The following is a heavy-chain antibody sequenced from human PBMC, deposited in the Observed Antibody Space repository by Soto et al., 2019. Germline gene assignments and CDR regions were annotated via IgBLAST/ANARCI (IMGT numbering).Heavy chain of an antibody. CDR2: ISHDGGAT. V-gene: IGHV3-30*18. CDR3: AKDWGSSGWYNWFDP. Sequence: QVQLVESGGGVVQSGRSLRLSCAASGFTFSTSGMHWIRQAPGKGPEWVAMISHDGGATYYVDSVKRRFTISRDTDKNTLHLQMDSLRPEDTATYYCAKDWGSSGWYNWFDPWGQGTLVTVSS. D-gene: IGHD6-13*01. CDR1: GFTFSTSG. J-gene: IGHJ5*02.